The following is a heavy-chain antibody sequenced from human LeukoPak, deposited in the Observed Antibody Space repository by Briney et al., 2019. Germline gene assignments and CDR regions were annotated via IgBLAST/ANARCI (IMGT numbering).Heavy chain of an antibody. D-gene: IGHD4-17*01. V-gene: IGHV3-7*01. J-gene: IGHJ4*02. CDR1: GFTFSSYG. Sequence: PGGSLRLSCAASGFTFSSYGMHWVRQAPGKGLEWVANIKQDGSEQYYVDSVKGRFTISRDNAKNSLYLQMNSLRAEDTAVYYCARSRTTVTYYFDYWGQGTLVTVSS. CDR3: ARSRTTVTYYFDY. CDR2: IKQDGSEQ.